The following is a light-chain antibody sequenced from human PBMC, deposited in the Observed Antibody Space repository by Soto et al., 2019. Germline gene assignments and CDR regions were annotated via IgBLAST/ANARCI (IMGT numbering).Light chain of an antibody. J-gene: IGKJ4*01. CDR1: QGVSSY. CDR3: QQRVNWPPT. V-gene: IGKV3-11*01. CDR2: DAS. Sequence: EIVLTQSPATLSLSPGERATLSCRASQGVSSYLAWYQQKPGQAPRLLIYDASSRATGIPARFSGSGSGTDFTLTISSLEPEDFAVYYCQQRVNWPPTFGGGTKVDIK.